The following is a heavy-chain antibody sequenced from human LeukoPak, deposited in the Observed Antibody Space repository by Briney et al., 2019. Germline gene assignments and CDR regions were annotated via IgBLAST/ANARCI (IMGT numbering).Heavy chain of an antibody. CDR3: ATTAVGYRYGMDV. V-gene: IGHV4-4*07. J-gene: IGHJ6*02. Sequence: SETLSLTCTVSGGSISSYYWSWIRQPAGKGLEWIGRIYTSGSTNYNPSLKSRVTMSVDTSKNQFSLKLSPVTAADTAVYYCATTAVGYRYGMDVWGQGTTVTVSS. D-gene: IGHD2-15*01. CDR1: GGSISSYY. CDR2: IYTSGST.